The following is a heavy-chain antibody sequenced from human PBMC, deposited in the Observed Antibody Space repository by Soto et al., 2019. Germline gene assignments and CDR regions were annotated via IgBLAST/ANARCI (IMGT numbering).Heavy chain of an antibody. CDR1: GGSFSGYY. J-gene: IGHJ5*02. CDR3: ARVGVRYYDFWSGYNKGANWFDP. V-gene: IGHV4-34*01. CDR2: INHSGST. Sequence: QVQLQQWGAGLLKPSETLSLTCAVYGGSFSGYYWSWIRQPPGKGLEWIGEINHSGSTNYNPSLKSRVTISVDTSKNQFSLKLSSVTAADTAVYYCARVGVRYYDFWSGYNKGANWFDPWGQGTLFTVSS. D-gene: IGHD3-3*01.